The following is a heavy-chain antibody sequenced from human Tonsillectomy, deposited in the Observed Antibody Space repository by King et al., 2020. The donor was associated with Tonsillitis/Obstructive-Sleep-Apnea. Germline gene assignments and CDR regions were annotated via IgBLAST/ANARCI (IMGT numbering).Heavy chain of an antibody. D-gene: IGHD2-15*01. CDR3: ARGRVVVAATSCFDP. CDR1: GYTFTSYY. J-gene: IGHJ5*02. V-gene: IGHV1-46*01. Sequence: GQLVQSGAEVKKPGASVKVSCKASGYTFTSYYMHWVRQAPGQGLEWMGIINPSGGSTSYAQKFQGRVTMTRDTSTSTVYMELSSLRSEDTAVYYCARGRVVVAATSCFDPWGQGTLVTVSS. CDR2: INPSGGST.